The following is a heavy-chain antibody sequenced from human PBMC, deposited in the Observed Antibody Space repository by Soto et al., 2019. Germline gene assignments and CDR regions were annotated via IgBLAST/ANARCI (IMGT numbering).Heavy chain of an antibody. J-gene: IGHJ6*02. Sequence: SETLSLTCAVSGDSISSGYYWAWIRQPPGKGLEWIGSIYHSGTTYYNPSLKSRVTISVDTSKNQFSLKLSSVTAADTAVYYCARHDRIAKLQNGMGLWGQGTMVTVSS. CDR1: GDSISSGYY. CDR2: IYHSGTT. V-gene: IGHV4-38-2*01. CDR3: ARHDRIAKLQNGMGL.